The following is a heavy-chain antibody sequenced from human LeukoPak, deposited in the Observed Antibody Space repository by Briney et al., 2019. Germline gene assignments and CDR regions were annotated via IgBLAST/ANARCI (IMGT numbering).Heavy chain of an antibody. D-gene: IGHD3-3*01. CDR2: ISGSGGST. J-gene: IGHJ4*02. CDR1: GFTFSIYA. V-gene: IGHV3-23*01. CDR3: AKAAYTIFGVVITYDY. Sequence: PGGSLRLSCAASGFTFSIYAISWVRQAPRKGLEWVSAISGSGGSTYNADSVKGRFTISRDNAKNTLYLQMNSLRAEDTAVYYCAKAAYTIFGVVITYDYWGQGTLVTVSS.